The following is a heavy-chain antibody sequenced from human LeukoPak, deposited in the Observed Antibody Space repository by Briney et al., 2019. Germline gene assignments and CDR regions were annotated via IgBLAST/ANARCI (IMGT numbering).Heavy chain of an antibody. V-gene: IGHV4-59*08. CDR1: GGSINSHY. J-gene: IGHJ4*02. Sequence: PSETLSLTCTVSGGSINSHYWSGIRQPPGKGLEWIGDIYDSESTKYNFYLKSRVTISVDTSKNHLSLKLTSVLAADTAIYYCVRRDNTGWNYFDYWGQGILVTVSS. D-gene: IGHD6-19*01. CDR2: IYDSEST. CDR3: VRRDNTGWNYFDY.